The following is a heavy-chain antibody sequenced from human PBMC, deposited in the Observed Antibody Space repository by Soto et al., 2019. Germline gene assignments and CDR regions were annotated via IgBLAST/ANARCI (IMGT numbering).Heavy chain of an antibody. V-gene: IGHV5-10-1*01. CDR1: GYSFTSYW. CDR2: IDPSDSYT. Sequence: GESLKISCKGSGYSFTSYWISWVRQMPGKGLEWMGRIDPSDSYTNYSPSFQGHVTISADKFISTAYLQWSSLKASDTAMYYCATMARTTNYYYYGMDVWGQGTTVTVSS. D-gene: IGHD2-2*01. J-gene: IGHJ6*02. CDR3: ATMARTTNYYYYGMDV.